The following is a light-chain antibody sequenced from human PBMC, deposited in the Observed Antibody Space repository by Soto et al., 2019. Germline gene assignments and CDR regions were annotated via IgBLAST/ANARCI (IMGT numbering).Light chain of an antibody. Sequence: EVVFTQSPGTLSLSPGERATLSCRASQSVSNNYLAWYQQKPGQAPRLLIYGASNRATGIPARFTGSGSGTDFTLTISSLEPEDFAAHYCQQRSNWPSITFGQGTRLEIK. CDR3: QQRSNWPSIT. CDR1: QSVSNNY. V-gene: IGKV3-11*01. CDR2: GAS. J-gene: IGKJ5*01.